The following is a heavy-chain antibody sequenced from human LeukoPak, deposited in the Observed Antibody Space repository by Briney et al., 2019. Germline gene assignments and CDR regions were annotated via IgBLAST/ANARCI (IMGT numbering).Heavy chain of an antibody. J-gene: IGHJ4*02. CDR3: AKDETLWAGAYYFEH. Sequence: PGGSLRLSRTASGFIFNKYAMSWVRQAPGKGLEWVSAIDSSATRTYYADSVKGRFTISRDNSKNTLYLQMSSLRADDTAVYYCAKDETLWAGAYYFEHWGQGTLVTVSS. CDR1: GFIFNKYA. CDR2: IDSSATRT. V-gene: IGHV3-23*01. D-gene: IGHD3/OR15-3a*01.